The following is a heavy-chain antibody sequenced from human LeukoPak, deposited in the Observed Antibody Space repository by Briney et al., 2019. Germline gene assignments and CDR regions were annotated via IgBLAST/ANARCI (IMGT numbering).Heavy chain of an antibody. CDR2: IYYSGST. D-gene: IGHD3-3*01. CDR1: GGSISSYY. Sequence: PSETLSLTCTVSGGSISSYYWSWIRQPPGKGLEWIGYIYYSGSTNYNSSLKSRVTISVDTSKNQFSLKLSSVTAADTAVYYCARHWRLSDFWSGYSTRRFDPWGQGTLVTVSS. CDR3: ARHWRLSDFWSGYSTRRFDP. V-gene: IGHV4-59*08. J-gene: IGHJ5*02.